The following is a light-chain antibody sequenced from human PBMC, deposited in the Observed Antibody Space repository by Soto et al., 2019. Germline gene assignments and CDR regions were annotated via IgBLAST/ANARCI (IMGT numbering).Light chain of an antibody. CDR3: SSYTSSSTVV. CDR2: DVS. V-gene: IGLV2-14*01. CDR1: SSDVGGYNY. J-gene: IGLJ2*01. Sequence: QSALTQPASVSGSPGQSITISCTGTSSDVGGYNYVSWYQQHPGKAPKLMIYDVSNRPSGVSNRFSGSKSGNTASLPSSGLQAEDEADYYCSSYTSSSTVVFGGGTKLTVL.